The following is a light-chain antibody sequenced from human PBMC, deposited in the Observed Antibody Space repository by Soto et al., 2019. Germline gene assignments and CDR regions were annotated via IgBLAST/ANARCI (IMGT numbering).Light chain of an antibody. V-gene: IGKV3-15*01. Sequence: EIGMTQSPVTLSVSPGERATLSCRASQSVSSNLAWYQQKPGQAPRLLIYGASTRATGIPARFSGSGSGTEFTLTISGLQSEDFAVYYCQQYGSSPRTFGQGTKVDIK. J-gene: IGKJ1*01. CDR1: QSVSSN. CDR3: QQYGSSPRT. CDR2: GAS.